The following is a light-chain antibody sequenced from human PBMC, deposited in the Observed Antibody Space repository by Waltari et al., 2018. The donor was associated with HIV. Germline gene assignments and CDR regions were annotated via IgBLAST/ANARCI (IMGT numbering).Light chain of an antibody. CDR2: EVT. J-gene: IGLJ2*01. Sequence: SALTQPASVSGSPGQSITISCTGPNSAVGASNYVSWYQQPPGKAPKLLIYEVTNRPPGISNRFSGSKSGNTASMTISGLQPEDEADYYCSSYTITTAIVFGGGTKLTVL. CDR3: SSYTITTAIV. CDR1: NSAVGASNY. V-gene: IGLV2-14*01.